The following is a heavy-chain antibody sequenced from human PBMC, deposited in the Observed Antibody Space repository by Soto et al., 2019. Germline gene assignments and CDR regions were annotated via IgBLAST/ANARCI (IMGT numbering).Heavy chain of an antibody. J-gene: IGHJ5*02. V-gene: IGHV1-24*01. D-gene: IGHD2-15*01. Sequence: ASVKVSCKVSGYTLTELSMHWVRQAPGKGLEWMGGFDPEDGETIYAQKFQGRVTMTENTSIDTAYMELSSLRSEDTAVYYCAREVVVVSASSNWFDPWGQGTLVTVSS. CDR3: AREVVVVSASSNWFDP. CDR1: GYTLTELS. CDR2: FDPEDGET.